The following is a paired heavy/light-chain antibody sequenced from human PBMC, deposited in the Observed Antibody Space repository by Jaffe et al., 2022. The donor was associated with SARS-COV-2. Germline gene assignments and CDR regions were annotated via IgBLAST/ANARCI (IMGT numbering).Light chain of an antibody. CDR3: QQRSSWPLT. CDR2: DAS. J-gene: IGKJ2*01. V-gene: IGKV3-11*01. CDR1: QSVSSY. Sequence: EIVLTQSPATLSLSPGERATLSCRASQSVSSYLAWYQQKPGQTPRLLIYDASNRATGIPARFSGSGSGTDFTLTISTLEPEDFAIYYCQQRSSWPLTFGQGTKLEIK.
Heavy chain of an antibody. V-gene: IGHV3-23*01. D-gene: IGHD3-10*01. J-gene: IGHJ4*02. Sequence: EVQLLESGGGLVQPGGSLRLSCEASGFTFSNYAMSWVRQAPGKGLEWVSFISGSDGITYYADSVKGRFTISRDNSKNTLFLEMDSLRAEDTALYYCAKARSYGSRNYYNHFDQWGQGTLVTVSS. CDR3: AKARSYGSRNYYNHFDQ. CDR1: GFTFSNYA. CDR2: ISGSDGIT.